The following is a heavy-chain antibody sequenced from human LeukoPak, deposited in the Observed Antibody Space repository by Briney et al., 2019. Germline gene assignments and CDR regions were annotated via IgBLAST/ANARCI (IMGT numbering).Heavy chain of an antibody. Sequence: WVSSISSSSNYIYYADSVKGRFTISRDNAKNSLYLQMNSLRAEDTAVYYCAAGSGFRGNYWGQGTLVTVSS. CDR2: ISSSSNYI. D-gene: IGHD3-22*01. V-gene: IGHV3-21*01. CDR3: AAGSGFRGNY. J-gene: IGHJ4*02.